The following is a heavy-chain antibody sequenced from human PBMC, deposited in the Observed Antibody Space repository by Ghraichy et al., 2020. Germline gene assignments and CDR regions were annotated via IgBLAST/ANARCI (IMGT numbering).Heavy chain of an antibody. CDR1: GGSISNYY. Sequence: SQTLSLTCTVSGGSISNYYWNWIRQPPGKGLEWIGYIYYSGSPNYNPSLTSRVTISVDTSKNQLSLKLSSVTAADTAVYYCASGTSRAWGSFDIWGQGTMVTVSS. CDR3: ASGTSRAWGSFDI. CDR2: IYYSGSP. V-gene: IGHV4-59*01. D-gene: IGHD3-16*01. J-gene: IGHJ3*02.